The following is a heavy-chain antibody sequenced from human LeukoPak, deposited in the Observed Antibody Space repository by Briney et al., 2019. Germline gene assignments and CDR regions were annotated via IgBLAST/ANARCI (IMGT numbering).Heavy chain of an antibody. Sequence: GASVKVSCKASGYNFEDYYIHWVRQAPGQGLEWMGWINPNSGGTDYAQKFQGRVTMTRDTSISTAYMELSRLRSDDTAVYYCAREASSGYYYDAPRRIMDVWGKGTTVTVSS. J-gene: IGHJ6*03. CDR1: GYNFEDYY. CDR2: INPNSGGT. CDR3: AREASSGYYYDAPRRIMDV. D-gene: IGHD3-22*01. V-gene: IGHV1-2*02.